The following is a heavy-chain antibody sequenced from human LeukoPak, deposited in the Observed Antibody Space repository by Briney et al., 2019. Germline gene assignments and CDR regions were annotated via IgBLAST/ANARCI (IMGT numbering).Heavy chain of an antibody. J-gene: IGHJ4*02. CDR2: INSDGSST. Sequence: GGSLRLSCAASGFTFSSYWMHWVRHAPGKGLVWVSRINSDGSSTSYADSVKGRFTISRDNAKNTLYLQMNSLRAEDTAVYYCARESDILTGYYLNFDYWGQGTLVTVSS. CDR1: GFTFSSYW. V-gene: IGHV3-74*01. CDR3: ARESDILTGYYLNFDY. D-gene: IGHD3-9*01.